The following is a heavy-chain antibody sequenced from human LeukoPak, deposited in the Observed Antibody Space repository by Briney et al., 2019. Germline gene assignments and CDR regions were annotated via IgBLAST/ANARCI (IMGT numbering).Heavy chain of an antibody. J-gene: IGHJ4*02. D-gene: IGHD4-17*01. CDR1: GFTFSNYW. V-gene: IGHV3-7*01. CDR2: IKPDVSEK. Sequence: GGSLRLSCAASGFTFSNYWMSWVRQAPGKGLEWVANIKPDVSEKYYVDSVKSRFTISRDNAKNSLYLQMNSLRAEDTAVYYCARVAINDYGDYFDYWGQGTLVTVSS. CDR3: ARVAINDYGDYFDY.